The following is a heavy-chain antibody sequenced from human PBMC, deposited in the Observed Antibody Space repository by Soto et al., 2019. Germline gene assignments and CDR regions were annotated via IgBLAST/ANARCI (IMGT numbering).Heavy chain of an antibody. Sequence: QVQLQQWGAGLLTPSETLSLTCAVSGGSFSGYYWSWIRQPPGKGLEWIGAINHSGSTNYNPSLKSRVTISVDTSKNQFSLKLSSVTAADTAVYYCARGPLRGYYVYWGQGTLVTVSS. CDR3: ARGPLRGYYVY. V-gene: IGHV4-34*01. CDR2: INHSGST. J-gene: IGHJ4*02. CDR1: GGSFSGYY. D-gene: IGHD3-22*01.